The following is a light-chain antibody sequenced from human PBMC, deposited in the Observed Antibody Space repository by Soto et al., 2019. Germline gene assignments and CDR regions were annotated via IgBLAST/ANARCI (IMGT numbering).Light chain of an antibody. Sequence: QSALTQPHSASGSPGQSVTISCTGTSSDVGNYNFVSWYRQHPGKAPKLIIYEVTKRPSGVPDRLSGSKSGNTASLTVSGLQAEDEADYYCSSYASNNNMVFGGGTKLTVL. CDR2: EVT. J-gene: IGLJ2*01. CDR1: SSDVGNYNF. V-gene: IGLV2-8*01. CDR3: SSYASNNNMV.